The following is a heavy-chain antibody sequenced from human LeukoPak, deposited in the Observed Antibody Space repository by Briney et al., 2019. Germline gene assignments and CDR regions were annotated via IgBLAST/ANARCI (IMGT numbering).Heavy chain of an antibody. J-gene: IGHJ4*02. CDR1: GYTFTSYG. D-gene: IGHD3-3*01. V-gene: IGHV1-18*01. CDR3: GRVGIFWSTDY. CDR2: ISAYNGNT. Sequence: GASVRVSCKASGYTFTSYGISWVRQAPGQGLEWMGWISAYNGNTNYAQKLQGRVTMTTDTSTSTAYMDLRSLRSDDTAVYYCGRVGIFWSTDYWGQGTLVTVSS.